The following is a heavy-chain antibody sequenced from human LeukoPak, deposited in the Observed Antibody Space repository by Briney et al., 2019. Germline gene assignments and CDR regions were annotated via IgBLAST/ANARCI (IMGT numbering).Heavy chain of an antibody. CDR1: GFSFRSYP. CDR2: ISSSSTTM. V-gene: IGHV3-48*04. Sequence: GGSLRLSCAASGFSFRSYPMNWVRQAPGKGLEWVSYISSSSTTMYYADSVKGRFTISRDNAKNSLYLQMSSLRAEDTAVYYCARDGGSSWYFDYWGQGTLVTVSS. D-gene: IGHD6-13*01. CDR3: ARDGGSSWYFDY. J-gene: IGHJ4*02.